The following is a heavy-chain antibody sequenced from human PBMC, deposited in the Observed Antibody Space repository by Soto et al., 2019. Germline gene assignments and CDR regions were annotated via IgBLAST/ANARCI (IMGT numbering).Heavy chain of an antibody. CDR3: ARGSTSGWYWLDY. CDR1: GFSFSTSG. J-gene: IGHJ4*02. V-gene: IGHV3-33*01. CDR2: IWYDGSDK. D-gene: IGHD6-19*01. Sequence: QVPLVESGGGVVQPGRSLRLSCAASGFSFSTSGMHWVRQAPGKGLEWVALIWYDGSDKYYADSVKGRFTISRDNSKNILYLHMNSLRAEDTAVYYCARGSTSGWYWLDYWGQGTLVTVSS.